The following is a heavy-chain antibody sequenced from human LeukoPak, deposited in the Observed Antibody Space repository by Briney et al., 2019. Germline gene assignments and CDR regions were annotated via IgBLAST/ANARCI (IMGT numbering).Heavy chain of an antibody. D-gene: IGHD3-22*01. CDR3: ARVGYYDSSGYYPLYY. V-gene: IGHV1-69*05. J-gene: IGHJ4*02. Sequence: ASVKVSCKASGGTFGSYAISWVRQAPGQGLEWMGRIIPIFGTANYAQKFQGRVTITTDESTSTAYMELSSLRSEDTAVYYCARVGYYDSSGYYPLYYWGQGTLVTVSS. CDR2: IIPIFGTA. CDR1: GGTFGSYA.